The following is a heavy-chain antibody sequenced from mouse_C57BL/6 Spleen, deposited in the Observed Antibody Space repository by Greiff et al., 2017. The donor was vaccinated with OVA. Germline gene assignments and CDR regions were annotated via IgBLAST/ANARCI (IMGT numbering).Heavy chain of an antibody. D-gene: IGHD1-1*01. CDR3: ARGTYYYVSSVGFAY. CDR2: IYPGSGST. V-gene: IGHV1-55*01. CDR1: GYTFTSYW. Sequence: QVQLQQPGAELVKPGASVKMSCKASGYTFTSYWITWVTPRPGQGLEWIGDIYPGSGSTNYNEKLTSKATLTVDTSSSTAYMRLSSLTSEDYAVYYCARGTYYYVSSVGFAYWGQGTLVTVSA. J-gene: IGHJ3*01.